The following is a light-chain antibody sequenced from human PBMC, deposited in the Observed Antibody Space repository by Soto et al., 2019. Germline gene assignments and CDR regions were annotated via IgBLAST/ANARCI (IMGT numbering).Light chain of an antibody. CDR2: AAS. J-gene: IGKJ1*01. Sequence: DIQMPPSPSSLSASVVEIVAITFVPSQSINKYLNWYHQKPGKAPKLLIYAASNLQSGVPSRFSGSGPGTSFTLTISSLQPEDFATYYCQQSYTPPHTFGPGTKVDIK. CDR1: QSINKY. V-gene: IGKV1-39*01. CDR3: QQSYTPPHT.